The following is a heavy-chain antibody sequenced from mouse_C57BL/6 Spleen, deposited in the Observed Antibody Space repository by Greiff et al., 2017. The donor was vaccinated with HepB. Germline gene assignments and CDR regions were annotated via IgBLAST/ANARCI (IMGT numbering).Heavy chain of an antibody. CDR1: GYTFTSYW. D-gene: IGHD4-1*01. CDR2: IYPGNSDT. J-gene: IGHJ3*01. CDR3: TREEGSGTAWFAY. V-gene: IGHV1-5*01. Sequence: VQLQQSGTVLARPGASVKMSCKTSGYTFTSYWMHWVKQRPGQGLEWIGAIYPGNSDTSYNQKFKGKAKLTAVTSASTAYMELSSLTNEDSAVYYCTREEGSGTAWFAYWGQGTLVTVSA.